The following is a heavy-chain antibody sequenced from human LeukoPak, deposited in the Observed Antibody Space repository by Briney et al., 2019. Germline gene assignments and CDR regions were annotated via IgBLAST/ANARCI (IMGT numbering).Heavy chain of an antibody. CDR1: GGSISSYY. J-gene: IGHJ5*02. CDR3: ARHRGAYGDYGNWFDP. D-gene: IGHD4-17*01. Sequence: PSETLSLTCTVSGGSISSYYWSWIRQPPGKGLEWIGYIHYSGRTNYKTSLKSRVTISVDTPKNQFSLKLTSVTAADTAVYYCARHRGAYGDYGNWFDPWGQGTLVSVSS. V-gene: IGHV4-59*08. CDR2: IHYSGRT.